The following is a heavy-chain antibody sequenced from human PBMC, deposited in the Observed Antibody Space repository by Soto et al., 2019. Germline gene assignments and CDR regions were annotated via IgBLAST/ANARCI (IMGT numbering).Heavy chain of an antibody. Sequence: SETLSLTCTVSGGSISSGGYYWSWIRQHPGKGLEWIGYIYYSGSTYYNPSLKSRVTISVDTSKNQFSLKLSSVTAADTAVYYCARLNRYSGSYSLDYWGQGTLVTVS. CDR1: GGSISSGGYY. J-gene: IGHJ4*02. D-gene: IGHD1-26*01. V-gene: IGHV4-31*03. CDR3: ARLNRYSGSYSLDY. CDR2: IYYSGST.